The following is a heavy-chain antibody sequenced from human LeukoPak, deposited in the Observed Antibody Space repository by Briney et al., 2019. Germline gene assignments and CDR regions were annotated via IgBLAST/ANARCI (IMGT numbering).Heavy chain of an antibody. J-gene: IGHJ2*01. Sequence: SETLSLTCTVSGYSISSGYYWGWIRQPPGKGLEWIGSIYYSGSTYYNPSLKSRVTISVDTSKNQFSLKLSSVTAADTAVYYCARGRVGLRLGELSLPWYFDLWGRGTLVTVSS. D-gene: IGHD3-16*02. CDR3: ARGRVGLRLGELSLPWYFDL. CDR2: IYYSGST. V-gene: IGHV4-38-2*02. CDR1: GYSISSGYY.